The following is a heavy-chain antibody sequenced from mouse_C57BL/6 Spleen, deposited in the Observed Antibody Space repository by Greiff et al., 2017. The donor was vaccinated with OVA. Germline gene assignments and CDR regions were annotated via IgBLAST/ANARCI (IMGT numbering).Heavy chain of an antibody. Sequence: QVQLQQPGAELVKPGASVKLSCKASGYTFTSYWMHWVKQRPGQGLEWIGMIHPSDSDTNYNQKFKGKATLTVDKSSSTAYMQLSSLTSEDSAVYYCAILPDYGSSYGYWGQGTTRTVSS. D-gene: IGHD1-1*01. V-gene: IGHV1-74*01. J-gene: IGHJ2*01. CDR2: IHPSDSDT. CDR1: GYTFTSYW. CDR3: AILPDYGSSYGY.